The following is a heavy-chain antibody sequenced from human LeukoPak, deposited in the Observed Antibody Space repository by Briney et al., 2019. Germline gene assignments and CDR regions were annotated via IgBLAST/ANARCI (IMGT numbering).Heavy chain of an antibody. D-gene: IGHD4-17*01. CDR1: GFTFSTYG. CDR2: IWYDGSDK. CDR3: AKVGDGDFLGGNFFYFGLDV. J-gene: IGHJ6*02. V-gene: IGHV3-33*06. Sequence: GRSLRLSCVASGFTFSTYGMHWVRQAPGKGLGWVAVIWYDGSDKKYADSVKGRFTISRDNSKNTLYLQMSSLRAEDTAVYYCAKVGDGDFLGGNFFYFGLDVWGQGTTVTVSS.